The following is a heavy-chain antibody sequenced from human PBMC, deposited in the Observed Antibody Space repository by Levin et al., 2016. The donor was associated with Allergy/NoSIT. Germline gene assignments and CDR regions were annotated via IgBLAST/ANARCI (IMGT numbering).Heavy chain of an antibody. D-gene: IGHD6-19*01. CDR2: IVPSVGST. J-gene: IGHJ5*02. CDR3: ARRGSGNWFRP. V-gene: IGHV1-46*03. Sequence: WVRQAPGQGLEWMGIIVPSVGSTTYAQKFQGRVTMTRDTSTSTVYMELSSLRSEDTAVYYCARRGSGNWFRPWGQGTLVTVSS.